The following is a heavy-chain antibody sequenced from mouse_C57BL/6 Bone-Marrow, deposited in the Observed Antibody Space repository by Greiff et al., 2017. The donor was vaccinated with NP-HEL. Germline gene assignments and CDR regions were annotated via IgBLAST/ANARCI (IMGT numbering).Heavy chain of an antibody. Sequence: DVMLVESGGGLVKPGGSLKLSCAASGFTFSDYGMHWVRQAPEKGLAWVAYISSGSSTLYYADTVKGRFTISRANAKNTLFLQMTSLRSEDTAMYYCARGKTTVRGDYFDYWGKGTTLTVSS. D-gene: IGHD1-1*01. CDR2: ISSGSSTL. V-gene: IGHV5-17*01. CDR1: GFTFSDYG. CDR3: ARGKTTVRGDYFDY. J-gene: IGHJ2*01.